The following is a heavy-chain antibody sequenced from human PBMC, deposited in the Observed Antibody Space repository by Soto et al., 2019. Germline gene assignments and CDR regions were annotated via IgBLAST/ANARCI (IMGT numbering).Heavy chain of an antibody. J-gene: IGHJ4*02. CDR2: ISYDGGNK. D-gene: IGHD4-17*01. CDR3: ARDQVKGTVTII. Sequence: VQLVESGGGVVQPGRSLRLSCAASGFTFSNYAMHWVRQAPGKGLEWVAVISYDGGNKYYTDSVKGRFTISRDNSKNTLYLQMSSLRAEDTAVYYWARDQVKGTVTIIWGQGTLVTVSS. CDR1: GFTFSNYA. V-gene: IGHV3-30*04.